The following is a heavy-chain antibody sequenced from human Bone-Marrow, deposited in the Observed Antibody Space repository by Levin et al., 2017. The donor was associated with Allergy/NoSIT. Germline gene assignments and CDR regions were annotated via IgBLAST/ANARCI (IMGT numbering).Heavy chain of an antibody. CDR2: INPNSGGT. D-gene: IGHD6-19*01. CDR1: GYTFTGYY. J-gene: IGHJ3*02. V-gene: IGHV1-2*06. CDR3: ASSGYSSGWFAFDI. Sequence: GESLKISCKASGYTFTGYYMHWVRQAPGQGLEWMGRINPNSGGTNYAQKFQGRVTMTRDTSISTAYMELSRLRSDDTAVYYCASSGYSSGWFAFDIWGQGTMVTVSS.